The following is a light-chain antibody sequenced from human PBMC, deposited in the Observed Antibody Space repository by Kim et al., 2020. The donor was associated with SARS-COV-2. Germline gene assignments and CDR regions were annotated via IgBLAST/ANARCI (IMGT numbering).Light chain of an antibody. CDR3: LLSYGGTRM. V-gene: IGLV7-46*01. Sequence: PGGTVTLTCRSNTGVVTSGHYAYWFQPRPGQAPRTLIYYTSGKNSWTPARFSGSLLGGKAALTLSGAQPEDEAEYYCLLSYGGTRMFGGGTQLTVL. J-gene: IGLJ3*02. CDR1: TGVVTSGHY. CDR2: YTS.